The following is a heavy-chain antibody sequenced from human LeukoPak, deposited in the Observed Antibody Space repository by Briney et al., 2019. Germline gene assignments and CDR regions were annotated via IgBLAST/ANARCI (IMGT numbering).Heavy chain of an antibody. CDR2: IWSDKSNR. D-gene: IGHD4-11*01. CDR1: GFIFNHHA. J-gene: IGHJ4*02. V-gene: IGHV3-33*06. CDR3: AKDAQRGFDYSNSLEC. Sequence: GGSLRLSCAASGFIFNHHAMHWVRQAPGKGLEWVAVIWSDKSNRFYGDSVRGRFTISRDDSRKTVYLQMERMAAEDTAIYYCAKDAQRGFDYSNSLECWVQGALVTVAS.